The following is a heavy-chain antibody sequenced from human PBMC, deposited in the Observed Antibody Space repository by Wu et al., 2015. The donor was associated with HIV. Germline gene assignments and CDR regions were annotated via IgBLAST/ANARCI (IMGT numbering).Heavy chain of an antibody. Sequence: VQLVQSGGEVKKPGASVKVACKSSGYIFSDFGIHWVRQAPGEGLEWMGWISAQNGNRKYAQKFQGRVTMTTETSSSTAYMELRSLRSDDTAVYFCARGHYYDTSSSPVYWGPGTRVTVSS. V-gene: IGHV1-18*01. CDR2: ISAQNGNR. CDR3: ARGHYYDTSSSPVY. CDR1: GYIFSDFG. D-gene: IGHD3-22*01. J-gene: IGHJ4*02.